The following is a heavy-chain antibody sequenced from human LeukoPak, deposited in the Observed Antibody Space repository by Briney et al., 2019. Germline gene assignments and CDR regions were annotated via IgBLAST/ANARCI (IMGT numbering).Heavy chain of an antibody. CDR3: ARAVAGAYYYGMDV. CDR2: IDWDDDK. CDR1: GFSLSTSGVC. J-gene: IGHJ6*02. Sequence: SGPTLVNPTQTLTLTCTFSGFSLSTSGVCVSWIRQPPGKALEWLARIDWDDDKYYSTSLKTRLTISKDTSKNQVVLTMTNMDPVDTATYYCARAVAGAYYYGMDVWGQGTTVTVSS. D-gene: IGHD6-19*01. V-gene: IGHV2-70*11.